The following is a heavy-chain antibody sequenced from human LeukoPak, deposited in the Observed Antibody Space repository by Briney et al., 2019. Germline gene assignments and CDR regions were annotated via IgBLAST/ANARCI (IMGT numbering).Heavy chain of an antibody. V-gene: IGHV3-21*01. CDR3: AKAHPGFDS. CDR1: GFTFSSYS. CDR2: ISSSSSYI. J-gene: IGHJ4*02. Sequence: SGGSLRLSCAASGFTFSSYSMNWVRQAPGKGLEWVSSISSSSSYIYYADSLKGRFTISRDNAKNSLFLQMISLRAEDTAVYYCAKAHPGFDSWGQGTLVTVSS.